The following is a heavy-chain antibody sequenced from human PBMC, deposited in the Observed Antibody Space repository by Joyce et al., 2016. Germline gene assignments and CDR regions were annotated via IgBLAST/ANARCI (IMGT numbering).Heavy chain of an antibody. Sequence: QVQLVQSGAEVKKPGSSMKVSCTASGGTFSNYAFNWVRQAPGQGLEGMGGIIPFSGTVEYAQKFEGRVTITADESTTTAYLELTRLRSADTAIYFCATGQGTSFALPFDPWGQGTLVTVTS. D-gene: IGHD3-16*01. J-gene: IGHJ5*02. V-gene: IGHV1-69*01. CDR2: IIPFSGTV. CDR3: ATGQGTSFALPFDP. CDR1: GGTFSNYA.